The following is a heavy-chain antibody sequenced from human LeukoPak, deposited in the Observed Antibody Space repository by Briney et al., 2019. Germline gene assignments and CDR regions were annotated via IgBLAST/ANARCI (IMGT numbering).Heavy chain of an antibody. V-gene: IGHV1-18*01. CDR3: ARVYSSSWYPSYYYFDY. Sequence: ASVKVSCKASGGTFSSYAISWVRQAPGQGLEWMGWISAYNGNTNYAQKLQGRVTMTTDTSTSTAYMELRSLRSDDTAVYYCARVYSSSWYPSYYYFDYWGQGTLVTVSS. CDR2: ISAYNGNT. J-gene: IGHJ4*02. D-gene: IGHD6-13*01. CDR1: GGTFSSYA.